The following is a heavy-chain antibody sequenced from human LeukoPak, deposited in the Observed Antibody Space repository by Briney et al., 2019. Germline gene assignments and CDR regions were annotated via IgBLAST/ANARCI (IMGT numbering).Heavy chain of an antibody. CDR2: IKSKTDGGTT. V-gene: IGHV3-15*01. Sequence: PGGSLRLSCAASGFTFSNAWMSWVRQAPGKGLEWVGRIKSKTDGGTTDYAAPVRGRFTISRDNSKNTLYLQMNSLRAEDTAVYYRAGTLRGYDLDYWGQGTLVTVSS. J-gene: IGHJ4*02. D-gene: IGHD5-12*01. CDR3: AGTLRGYDLDY. CDR1: GFTFSNAW.